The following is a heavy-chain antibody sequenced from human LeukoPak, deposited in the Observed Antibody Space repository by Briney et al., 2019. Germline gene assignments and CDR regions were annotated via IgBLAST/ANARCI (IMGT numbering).Heavy chain of an antibody. V-gene: IGHV3-33*01. CDR3: ARLERTLYYFDY. CDR1: GFTFSDYG. D-gene: IGHD2-2*02. J-gene: IGHJ4*02. Sequence: PGGSLRLSCAASGFTFSDYGMHWVRQAPGKGLEGVAVVWFDGSDQYYADSVKGRFTISRDNSKDTLFLQMNSLRAEDTAVYYCARLERTLYYFDYWGQGTLVTVSS. CDR2: VWFDGSDQ.